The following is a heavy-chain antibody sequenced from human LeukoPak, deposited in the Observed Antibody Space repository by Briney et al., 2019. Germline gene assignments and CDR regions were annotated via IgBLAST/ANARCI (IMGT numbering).Heavy chain of an antibody. V-gene: IGHV4-59*01. CDR3: ARDRGRATWFVP. Sequence: SETLSLTCTVSGGSITSYYGHWTRQPPGEGLEWLGYIYYSGRTNYNPSLKSRVTLPVDTSRTQFSLKLHSVTAADTAVYYCARDRGRATWFVPWGQGTAVTVSS. J-gene: IGHJ5*02. CDR2: IYYSGRT. D-gene: IGHD3-10*01. CDR1: GGSITSYY.